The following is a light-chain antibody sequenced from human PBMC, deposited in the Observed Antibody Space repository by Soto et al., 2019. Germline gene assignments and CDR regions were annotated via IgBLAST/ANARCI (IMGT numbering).Light chain of an antibody. V-gene: IGKV3-20*01. CDR2: GVS. CDR1: QSVPSNF. Sequence: EIVLTQSPGTLSLSPGDRATLSCRASQSVPSNFLAWYQQKPGQAPILVIYGVSRRATGIPDRFSGSGSGTDFTLTISRLEPEDFAVDYCQQYDSSWTFGQGTKVEIK. CDR3: QQYDSSWT. J-gene: IGKJ1*01.